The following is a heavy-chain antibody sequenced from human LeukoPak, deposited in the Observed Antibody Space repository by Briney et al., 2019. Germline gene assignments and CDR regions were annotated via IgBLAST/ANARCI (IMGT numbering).Heavy chain of an antibody. Sequence: SETLSLTRTVSRGSISGSIRSYYWSWLRQPPGKGLEWIGYISSSGSVNDNPSLRSRVTISVDTSKNQFFLNLSSVSAADTAVYYCARIPLGYSGAYYFDYWGQGTLVTVSP. V-gene: IGHV4-4*09. CDR2: ISSSGSV. CDR1: RGSISGSIRSYY. CDR3: ARIPLGYSGAYYFDY. D-gene: IGHD5-12*01. J-gene: IGHJ4*02.